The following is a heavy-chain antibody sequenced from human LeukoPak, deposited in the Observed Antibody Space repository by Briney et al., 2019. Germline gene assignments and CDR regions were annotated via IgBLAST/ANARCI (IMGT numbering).Heavy chain of an antibody. V-gene: IGHV4-34*01. CDR2: INHSGST. CDR1: GGSFSGYY. CDR3: ARLRRTQGALFDY. D-gene: IGHD3-10*01. J-gene: IGHJ4*02. Sequence: SETLSLTCAVYGGSFSGYYWSWIRQPPGKGLEWIGEINHSGSTNYNPPLKSRATISVDTSKNQFSLKLSSVTAADTAVYYCARLRRTQGALFDYWGQGTLVTVSS.